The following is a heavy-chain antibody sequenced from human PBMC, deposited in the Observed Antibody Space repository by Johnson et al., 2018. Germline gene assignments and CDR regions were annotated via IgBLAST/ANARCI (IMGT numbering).Heavy chain of an antibody. J-gene: IGHJ4*02. V-gene: IGHV3-30*18. CDR1: GFIFSTHG. CDR2: LSYDAKST. D-gene: IGHD3-22*01. CDR3: AKDATPFYDSRGFHVD. Sequence: QVQLLESGGGVVQXGTSLRLXCAASGFIFSTHGMHWVRQAPGKGLEWMAILSYDAKSTHYSDTVRGRFTISTDNSENTLHLQMNSLRPEDSAIYYCAKDATPFYDSRGFHVDWGQGTLVTVSS.